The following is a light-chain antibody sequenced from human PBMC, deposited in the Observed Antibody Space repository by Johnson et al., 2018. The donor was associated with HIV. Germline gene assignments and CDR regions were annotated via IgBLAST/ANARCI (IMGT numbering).Light chain of an antibody. V-gene: IGLV1-51*02. CDR2: ENN. CDR1: SSNIENNY. J-gene: IGLJ1*01. Sequence: QSVLTQPPSVSAAPGQKVTISCSGSSSNIENNYVSWYQQLPGTAPKLLIYENNKRPSGIPDRFSGSKSGTSATLGITGLQTGDEADYYCGTWGSNLMGGRVLGTGTKVTVL. CDR3: GTWGSNLMGGRV.